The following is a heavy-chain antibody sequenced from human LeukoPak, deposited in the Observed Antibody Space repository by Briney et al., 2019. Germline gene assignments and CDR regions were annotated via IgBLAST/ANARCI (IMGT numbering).Heavy chain of an antibody. V-gene: IGHV4-34*01. CDR1: XGXXSXXX. D-gene: IGHD3-22*01. J-gene: IGHJ4*02. Sequence: SETLSLTCAVYXGXXSXXXXXXIXXXXXKXXXXIXXXXHSGSTNYNPSLESRVTISLDTSNNHFSLRLSSVTAADTAVYYXARGQNYYDSSDYYHKFDYWGQGTLVTVSS. CDR3: ARGQNYYDSSDYYHKFDY. CDR2: XXHSGST.